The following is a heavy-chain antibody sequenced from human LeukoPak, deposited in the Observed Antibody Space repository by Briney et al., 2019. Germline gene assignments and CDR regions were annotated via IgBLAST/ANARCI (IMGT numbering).Heavy chain of an antibody. CDR2: IRSKASSYTT. V-gene: IGHV3-73*01. CDR1: GFTFSGSA. Sequence: PGGSLRLSCAASGFTFSGSAMHWVRQASGQGLEWVGRIRSKASSYTTAYAASVKGRFTIPGDDSKNTAYLQMNSLKTEDTAVYYCTRRELPDEYNWFDPWGQGTLVTVSS. J-gene: IGHJ5*02. D-gene: IGHD1-26*01. CDR3: TRRELPDEYNWFDP.